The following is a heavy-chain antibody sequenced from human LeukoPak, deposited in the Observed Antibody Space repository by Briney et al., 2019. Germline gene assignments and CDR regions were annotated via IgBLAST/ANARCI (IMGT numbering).Heavy chain of an antibody. Sequence: PGGSLRLSCAASGFTFSSYAMSWVRQAPGKGLEWVSAISGSGGSTYYADSVKGRFTISRDNAKNSLYLQMNSLRAEDTAVYYCARVSYDSSGYQYADYWGQGTLVTVSS. CDR3: ARVSYDSSGYQYADY. J-gene: IGHJ4*02. V-gene: IGHV3-23*01. CDR1: GFTFSSYA. CDR2: ISGSGGST. D-gene: IGHD3-22*01.